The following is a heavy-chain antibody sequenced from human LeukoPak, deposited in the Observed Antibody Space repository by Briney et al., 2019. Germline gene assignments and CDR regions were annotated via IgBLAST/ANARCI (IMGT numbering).Heavy chain of an antibody. D-gene: IGHD6-19*01. CDR3: ARGLQITVAGPPMDV. CDR2: IRYDGSTK. J-gene: IGHJ6*03. Sequence: PGGSLRLSCVASGFTFRDYAMHWVRQPPGKGLEWVAFIRYDGSTKYYADSVKGRFTISRDNGKNTLYLQMNSLRVEDTAVYYCARGLQITVAGPPMDVWGKGTTVTISS. CDR1: GFTFRDYA. V-gene: IGHV3-30*02.